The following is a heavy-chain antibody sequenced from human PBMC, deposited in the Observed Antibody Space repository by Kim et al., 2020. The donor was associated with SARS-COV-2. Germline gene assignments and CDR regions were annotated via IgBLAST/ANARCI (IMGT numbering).Heavy chain of an antibody. Sequence: SETLSLTCAVYGGSFSGYYWSWIRQPPGKGLEWIGEINHSGRTNYNPSLKSRVTISVDTSKNQFSLKLTSVTAADTAVYYCARRLSNTAGGGSHYCDLWGRATLVAVSS. D-gene: IGHD3-10*01. CDR2: INHSGRT. CDR1: GGSFSGYY. CDR3: ARRLSNTAGGGSHYCDL. J-gene: IGHJ4*02. V-gene: IGHV4-34*01.